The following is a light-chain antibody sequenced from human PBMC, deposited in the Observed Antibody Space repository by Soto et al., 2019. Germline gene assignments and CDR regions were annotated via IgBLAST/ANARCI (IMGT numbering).Light chain of an antibody. CDR1: QRISSK. CDR2: DAS. J-gene: IGKJ5*01. Sequence: DIPMTQSPSTLSASVGDRVTITCRASQRISSKLAWYQQKPGKAPKFLIFDASTLESGVPSRFSGSGSGTEFTLTISSLQPDDFATYYCQHYNNYLITFGQGTRLEIK. V-gene: IGKV1-5*01. CDR3: QHYNNYLIT.